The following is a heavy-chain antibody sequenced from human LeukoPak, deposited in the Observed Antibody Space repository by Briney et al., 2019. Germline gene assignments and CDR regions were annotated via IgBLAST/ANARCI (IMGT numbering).Heavy chain of an antibody. CDR2: ISGSGGST. CDR3: AKETPRDDYDSSGYSDAFDI. V-gene: IGHV3-23*01. Sequence: PGGSLRLSCAASGFTFSSYAMSWVRQAPGKGLEWVSAISGSGGSTYYADSVKGRFTISRDNSKNTLYLQMNSLRAEDTAVYYCAKETPRDDYDSSGYSDAFDIWGQGTMATVSS. CDR1: GFTFSSYA. J-gene: IGHJ3*02. D-gene: IGHD3-22*01.